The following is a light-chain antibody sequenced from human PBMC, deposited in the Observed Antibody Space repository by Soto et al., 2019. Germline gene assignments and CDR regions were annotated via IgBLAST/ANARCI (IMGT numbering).Light chain of an antibody. Sequence: AIRMTQSPSSLSASTGDRDTITCRASQGISSYLAWYQQKPGKAPKLLIYAASTLQSGVPSRFSGSGSGTDFTLTISCLQSEDFATYYCQQYYSYPFTFGPGTRWIS. CDR1: QGISSY. V-gene: IGKV1-8*01. CDR2: AAS. CDR3: QQYYSYPFT. J-gene: IGKJ3*01.